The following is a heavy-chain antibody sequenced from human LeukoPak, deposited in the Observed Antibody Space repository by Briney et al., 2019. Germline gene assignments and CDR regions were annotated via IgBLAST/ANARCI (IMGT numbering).Heavy chain of an antibody. Sequence: SETLSLTCTVSGGSISSSSYYWGWIRQPPGKGLEWIGSIYYSGSTYYNPSLKSRVTISVDTSKNQFSLKLSSVTAAGTAVYYCARLIAVAGCFDYWGQGTLVTVSS. CDR3: ARLIAVAGCFDY. J-gene: IGHJ4*02. D-gene: IGHD6-19*01. V-gene: IGHV4-39*01. CDR1: GGSISSSSYY. CDR2: IYYSGST.